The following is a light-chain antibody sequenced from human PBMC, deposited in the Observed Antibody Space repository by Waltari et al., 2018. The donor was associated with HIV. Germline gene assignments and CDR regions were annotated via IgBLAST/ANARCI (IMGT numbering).Light chain of an antibody. CDR3: QQSYSTPRT. J-gene: IGKJ1*01. V-gene: IGKV1-39*01. CDR1: QSISSY. Sequence: DIQMTQSPSSLSASVGDRVTITCRASQSISSYLNWYQQKPGKAPKHLIYAASSLQSGVPSRFSRSGSGTDFTLTISSLQPEDFATYYCQQSYSTPRTFGQGTKVEIK. CDR2: AAS.